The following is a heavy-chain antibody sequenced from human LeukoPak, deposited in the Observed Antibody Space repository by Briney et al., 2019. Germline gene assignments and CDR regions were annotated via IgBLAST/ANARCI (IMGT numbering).Heavy chain of an antibody. D-gene: IGHD3-22*01. CDR1: GFTFSSYW. CDR2: INSDWSST. J-gene: IGHJ4*02. Sequence: GGSLRLSCAASGFTFSSYWMHWVRQAPGKGLVWVSRINSDWSSTSYADSVKGRFTISRDNAKNTLYLQMNSLRAEDTAVYYCAMGPYYYDSSGYYYWGQGTLVTVSS. V-gene: IGHV3-74*01. CDR3: AMGPYYYDSSGYYY.